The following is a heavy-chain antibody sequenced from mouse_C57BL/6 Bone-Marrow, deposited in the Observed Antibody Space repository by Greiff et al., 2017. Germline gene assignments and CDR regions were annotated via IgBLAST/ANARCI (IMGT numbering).Heavy chain of an antibody. J-gene: IGHJ4*01. V-gene: IGHV1-61*01. CDR2: IYPSDSET. CDR3: ARRHYYGTLYAMDY. CDR1: GYTFTSYW. D-gene: IGHD1-1*01. Sequence: QVQLQQPGAELVRPGSSVKLSCKASGYTFTSYWMDWVKQRPGQGLEWIGNIYPSDSETHYNQKFKDKATLTVDKSSSTAYMQLSSLTSEDSAVYCCARRHYYGTLYAMDYWGQGTSVTVSS.